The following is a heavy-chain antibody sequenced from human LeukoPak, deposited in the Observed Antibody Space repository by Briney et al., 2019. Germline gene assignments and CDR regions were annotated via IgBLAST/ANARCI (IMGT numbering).Heavy chain of an antibody. D-gene: IGHD3-3*01. CDR2: FDPEDGET. V-gene: IGHV1-24*01. Sequence: ASVKVSCKVSGYTLTELSMHWVRQATGKGLEWMGGFDPEDGETIYAQNFQGRVTMTEDTSTDTAYMELSSLRSEDTAVYYCATVRGTIFGVVNPSYYFDYWGQGTLVTVSS. CDR3: ATVRGTIFGVVNPSYYFDY. CDR1: GYTLTELS. J-gene: IGHJ4*02.